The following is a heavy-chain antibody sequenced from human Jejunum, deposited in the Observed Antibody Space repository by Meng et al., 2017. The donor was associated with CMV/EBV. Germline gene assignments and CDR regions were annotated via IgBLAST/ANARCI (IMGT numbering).Heavy chain of an antibody. D-gene: IGHD2-2*01. Sequence: SYAMGWFREAPGEGLEWVSSINGGGGSTYYADSVKGRFTITRDNSKSTLYVQMNSLRAEDTAMYYCARDGGYSSRTSWYAAFDMWGQGTMVTVSS. J-gene: IGHJ3*02. CDR2: INGGGGST. CDR1: SYA. CDR3: ARDGGYSSRTSWYAAFDM. V-gene: IGHV3-23*01.